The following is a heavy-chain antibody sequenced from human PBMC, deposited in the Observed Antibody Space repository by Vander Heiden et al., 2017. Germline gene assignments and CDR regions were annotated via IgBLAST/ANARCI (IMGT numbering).Heavy chain of an antibody. CDR2: ISHDGSNV. V-gene: IGHV3-30*18. Sequence: QVHLVESGGGVVQPGRSLGLSCAASGFTFSSYGMHWVRQAPGKGLEWVAVISHDGSNVRFVDSVKGRFTISRDNSKNTLYLQMNSLRAEDTAIYFCAKDTYYDSSSGYYTFDNWGQGTLVTVSS. J-gene: IGHJ4*02. D-gene: IGHD6-25*01. CDR3: AKDTYYDSSSGYYTFDN. CDR1: GFTFSSYG.